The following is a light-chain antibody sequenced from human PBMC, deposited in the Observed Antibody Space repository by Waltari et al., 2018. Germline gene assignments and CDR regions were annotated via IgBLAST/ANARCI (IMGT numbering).Light chain of an antibody. CDR1: QSISNY. CDR3: QQSYS. Sequence: DIQMTQSLSSLSASVGDRVTITCRASQSISNYLNWYQQKPGKAPKLLIYAASSLQSGVPSRFSGSGSGTDFTLTISSLQPEDFATYYCQQSYSFGGGTKVEIK. J-gene: IGKJ4*01. V-gene: IGKV1-39*01. CDR2: AAS.